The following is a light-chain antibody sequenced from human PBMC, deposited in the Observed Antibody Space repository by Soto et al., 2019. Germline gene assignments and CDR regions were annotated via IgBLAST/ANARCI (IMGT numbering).Light chain of an antibody. CDR2: DVS. CDR3: SAFTGTTYV. Sequence: QSVLTQPASMSGSPGQSITISCTGTGSDVRGNKYVSWYQHYPGKAPKLMISDVSNRPSGVSDRFSGSKSGDTASLTISGLQAEDEADYYRSAFTGTTYVFGTGTKLTVL. V-gene: IGLV2-14*03. J-gene: IGLJ1*01. CDR1: GSDVRGNKY.